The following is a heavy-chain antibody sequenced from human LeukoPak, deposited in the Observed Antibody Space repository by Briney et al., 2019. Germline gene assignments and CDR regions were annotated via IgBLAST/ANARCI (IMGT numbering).Heavy chain of an antibody. J-gene: IGHJ4*02. CDR1: GGTFISYA. V-gene: IGHV1-69*13. Sequence: ASVKVSCKASGGTFISYAISWVRQAPGQGLEWMGGIIPIFGTANYAQKFQGRVTITADESTSTAYMELSSLRSEDTAVYYCASLYDSSGYQNPFDYWGQGILVTVSS. D-gene: IGHD3-22*01. CDR2: IIPIFGTA. CDR3: ASLYDSSGYQNPFDY.